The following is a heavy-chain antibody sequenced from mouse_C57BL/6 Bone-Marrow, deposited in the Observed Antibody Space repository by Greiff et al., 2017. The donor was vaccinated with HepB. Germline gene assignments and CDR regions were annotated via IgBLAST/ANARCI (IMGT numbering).Heavy chain of an antibody. CDR1: GFTFSSYG. CDR2: ISSGGSYT. J-gene: IGHJ3*01. D-gene: IGHD2-4*01. V-gene: IGHV5-6*01. CDR3: ARPTMITKFAY. Sequence: DVQLQESGGDLVKPGGSLKLSCAASGFTFSSYGMSWVRQTPDKRLEWVATISSGGSYTYYPDSVKGRFTISRDNAKNTLYLQMSSLKSEDTAMYYCARPTMITKFAYWGQGTLVTVSA.